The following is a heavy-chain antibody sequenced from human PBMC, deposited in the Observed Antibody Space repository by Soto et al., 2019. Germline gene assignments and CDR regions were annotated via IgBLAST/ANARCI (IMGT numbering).Heavy chain of an antibody. J-gene: IGHJ5*02. CDR1: GGSISSGGYY. Sequence: SETLSLTCTVSGGSISSGGYYWSWIRQHPGKGLEWIGYIYYSGSTYYNPSLKSRVTISVDTSKNQFSLKLSSVTAADTAVYYCARVDLDRNPRYCSSTSCPNWFDPWGQGTLVTVSS. D-gene: IGHD2-2*01. CDR3: ARVDLDRNPRYCSSTSCPNWFDP. CDR2: IYYSGST. V-gene: IGHV4-31*03.